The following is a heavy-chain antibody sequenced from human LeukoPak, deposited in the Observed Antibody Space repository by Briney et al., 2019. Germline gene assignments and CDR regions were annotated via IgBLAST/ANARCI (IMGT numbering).Heavy chain of an antibody. V-gene: IGHV4-34*01. CDR3: ARGLRWLPHNWFDP. D-gene: IGHD5-12*01. CDR1: GGSFSGYY. CDR2: INHSGST. J-gene: IGHJ5*02. Sequence: SETLSLTCAVYGGSFSGYYWSWIRQPPGKGLEWIGEINHSGSTNYNPYLKSRVTISVDTSKNQFSLKLSSVTAADTAVYYCARGLRWLPHNWFDPWGQGTLVTVSS.